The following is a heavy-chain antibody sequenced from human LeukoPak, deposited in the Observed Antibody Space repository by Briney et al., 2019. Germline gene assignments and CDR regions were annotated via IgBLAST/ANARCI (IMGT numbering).Heavy chain of an antibody. Sequence: GGSLSLSCAVSGFSVSDYYMSWVRQAPGKGLEWVGLIRDSGEAFYADFVRGRFAISRDESENTLYLQMNSLRVEDTAVYFCARDRAALQDWVEFDPWGQGTPVIVSS. CDR2: IRDSGEA. J-gene: IGHJ5*02. CDR3: ARDRAALQDWVEFDP. V-gene: IGHV3-66*03. CDR1: GFSVSDYY. D-gene: IGHD3/OR15-3a*01.